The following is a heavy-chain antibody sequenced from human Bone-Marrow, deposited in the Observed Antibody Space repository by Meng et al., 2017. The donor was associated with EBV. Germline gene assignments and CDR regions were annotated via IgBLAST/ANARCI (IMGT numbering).Heavy chain of an antibody. D-gene: IGHD2-2*01. CDR2: IYHSGST. CDR1: GGPISRCNW. Sequence: QLPGSGPGLGSPSGPPPLTCAVSGGPISRCNWWSWARQPPGKGLEWIGEIYHSGSTNYNPSLKSRVTISVDKSKNQFSLKLSSVTAADTAVYYCARIRVPAALDYWGQGTLVTVPQ. J-gene: IGHJ4*02. V-gene: IGHV4-4*02. CDR3: ARIRVPAALDY.